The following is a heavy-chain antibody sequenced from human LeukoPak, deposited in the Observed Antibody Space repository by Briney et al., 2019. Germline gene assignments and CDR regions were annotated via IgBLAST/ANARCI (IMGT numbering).Heavy chain of an antibody. V-gene: IGHV4-59*08. CDR3: ARLGQLWFYMDY. Sequence: SETLSLTCTVSGGSISSYYWSWIRQPPGKGLEWIGYIYYSGSTNYNPSLKSRVTISVDTSKNQFSLKLSSVTAADTAVYYCARLGQLWFYMDYWGQGTLVTVSS. D-gene: IGHD5-18*01. J-gene: IGHJ4*02. CDR1: GGSISSYY. CDR2: IYYSGST.